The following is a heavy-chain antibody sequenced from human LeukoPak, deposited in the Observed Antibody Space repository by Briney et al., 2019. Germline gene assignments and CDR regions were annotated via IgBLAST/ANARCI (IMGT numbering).Heavy chain of an antibody. CDR3: ARFAYCGGHCWYYFDY. D-gene: IGHD2-21*02. CDR2: IYSSGST. J-gene: IGHJ4*02. CDR1: GGSISSYY. Sequence: PSETLSLTCTVSGGSISSYYWGWIRQPPGKGLEWIGYIYSSGSTNYNPSLKSRITISVDTSKNQFSLKLCSVTAADTAVYYCARFAYCGGHCWYYFDYWGQGSLVTVSS. V-gene: IGHV4-59*01.